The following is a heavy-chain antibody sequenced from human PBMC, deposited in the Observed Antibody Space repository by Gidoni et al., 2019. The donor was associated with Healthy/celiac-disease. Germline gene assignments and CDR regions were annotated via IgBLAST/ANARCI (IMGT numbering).Heavy chain of an antibody. CDR1: GGSFSGYY. D-gene: IGHD6-13*01. CDR2: INHSGST. Sequence: QVQLQQWGAGLLKPSETLSLTCAVYGGSFSGYYWSWIRQPPGKGLEWIGEINHSGSTNYNPSLKSRVTISVDTSKNQFSLKLSSVTAADTAVYYCARNVAAAAKRRYYYYYGMDVWGQGTTVTVSS. CDR3: ARNVAAAAKRRYYYYYGMDV. V-gene: IGHV4-34*01. J-gene: IGHJ6*02.